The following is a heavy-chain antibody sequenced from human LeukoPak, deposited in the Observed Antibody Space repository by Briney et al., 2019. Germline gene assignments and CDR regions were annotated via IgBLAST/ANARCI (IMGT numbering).Heavy chain of an antibody. D-gene: IGHD3-10*01. CDR2: ISDSGGRT. V-gene: IGHV3-23*01. Sequence: GGSLRLSCGVSGITLSNYGMSWVRQAPGKGLEWVAGISDSGGRTNYADSVKGRFTIARDSPKNTLYLQMNSLRVEDTAVYFCAKRGVVIRVVLVGFHKEAYYFDSWGQGALVTVSS. CDR1: GITLSNYG. J-gene: IGHJ4*02. CDR3: AKRGVVIRVVLVGFHKEAYYFDS.